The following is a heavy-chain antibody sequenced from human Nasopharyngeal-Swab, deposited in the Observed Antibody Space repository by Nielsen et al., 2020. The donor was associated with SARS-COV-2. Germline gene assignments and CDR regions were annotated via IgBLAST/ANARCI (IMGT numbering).Heavy chain of an antibody. CDR1: GFTFTSHP. J-gene: IGHJ6*03. CDR3: AKDRGYCSGATCYDSYHYLDF. D-gene: IGHD2-2*01. CDR2: FIGVGPPT. V-gene: IGHV3-23*01. Sequence: GESLKISCAASGFTFTSHPLTWFPQPPGKGLEWAPPFIGVGPPTTFADLVKGRFTMSRDNSQDTLYLQMNSLRAEDTAVYFCAKDRGYCSGATCYDSYHYLDFWGKGTTVTVSS.